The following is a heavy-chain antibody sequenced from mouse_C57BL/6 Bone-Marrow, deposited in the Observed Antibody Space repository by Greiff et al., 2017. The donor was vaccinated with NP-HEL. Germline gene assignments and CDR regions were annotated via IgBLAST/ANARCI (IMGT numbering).Heavy chain of an antibody. CDR3: ARYDGYYFDY. CDR1: GYTFTSYG. Sequence: VQLQQSGAELARPGASVKLSCKASGYTFTSYGISWVKQRTGQGLEWIGEIYPRSGNTYYNEKFKGKATLTADKSSSTAYMELRSLTSEDSAVYFCARYDGYYFDYWGQGTTRTVSS. J-gene: IGHJ2*01. CDR2: IYPRSGNT. D-gene: IGHD2-3*01. V-gene: IGHV1-81*01.